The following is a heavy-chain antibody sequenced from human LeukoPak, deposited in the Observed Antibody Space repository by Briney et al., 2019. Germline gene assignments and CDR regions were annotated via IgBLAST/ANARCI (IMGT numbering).Heavy chain of an antibody. CDR1: GFSVSSNY. V-gene: IGHV3-66*02. CDR2: IYSGGAT. D-gene: IGHD6-6*01. CDR3: AREYRQSNYYFDS. Sequence: GGSLRLSCAASGFSVSSNYMSWVRQAPRKGLEWVSIIYSGGATKYAESVKGRFTISGDNSKNTVYLQMNSLTAEDMAVYYCAREYRQSNYYFDSWGQGTLVTVSS. J-gene: IGHJ4*02.